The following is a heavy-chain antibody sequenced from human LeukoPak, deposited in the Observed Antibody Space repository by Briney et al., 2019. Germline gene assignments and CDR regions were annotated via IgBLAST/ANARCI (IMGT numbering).Heavy chain of an antibody. V-gene: IGHV7-4-1*02. CDR2: INTNTGSP. CDR3: ACYDCGDY. CDR1: GYTFTSYA. D-gene: IGHD2-2*01. Sequence: ASVKVSCKASGYTFTSYAMNWVRQVPGQGLEWMGWINTNTGSPTYAQAFTGRFAFSLDTSVSTAYLQISSLKTEDTAVYYCACYDCGDYWGQGTLVTVSS. J-gene: IGHJ4*02.